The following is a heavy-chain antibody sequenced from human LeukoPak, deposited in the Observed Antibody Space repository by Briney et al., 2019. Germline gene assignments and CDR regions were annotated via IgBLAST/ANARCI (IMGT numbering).Heavy chain of an antibody. CDR2: ISGSGGST. V-gene: IGHV3-23*01. CDR3: AKALTMIVVTGSSRVFDY. CDR1: GFTFSSYA. D-gene: IGHD3-22*01. Sequence: GGSLRLSCAASGFTFSSYAMSWVRQAPGKGLEWVSAISGSGGSTYYADSVKGRFTISRDNSKNTLYLQMNSLRAEDTAVYYCAKALTMIVVTGSSRVFDYWGQGTLVTVSS. J-gene: IGHJ4*02.